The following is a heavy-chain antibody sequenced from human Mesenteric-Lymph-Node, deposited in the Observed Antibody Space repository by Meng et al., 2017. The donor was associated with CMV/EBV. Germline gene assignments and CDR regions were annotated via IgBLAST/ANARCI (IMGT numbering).Heavy chain of an antibody. V-gene: IGHV3-7*01. CDR2: IAPDGSGK. CDR1: GFTFSTSW. D-gene: IGHD4-23*01. J-gene: IGHJ4*02. CDR3: ATLGDLPPYGGIDY. Sequence: GESLKISCGASGFTFSTSWMGWVRQAPGRGLEWVAHIAPDGSGKSYVDSVKGRFTISRDNAQKSLYLQMDSLRAEDTAVYYCATLGDLPPYGGIDYWGQGTLVTVSS.